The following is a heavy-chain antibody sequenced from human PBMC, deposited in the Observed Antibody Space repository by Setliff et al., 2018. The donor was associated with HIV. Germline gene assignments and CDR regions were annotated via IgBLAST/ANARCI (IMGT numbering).Heavy chain of an antibody. CDR2: IYNAGRI. Sequence: KSSETLSLTCSFSGGSISSHYWSWIRQTPGKGLEWIGTIYNAGRISYNPSLRSRVTFSVDPSQNQFSLILRSVTAADTAVYYCARPGSSSSYYAMDVWGQGTTVTVSS. D-gene: IGHD3-10*01. V-gene: IGHV4-59*11. CDR1: GGSISSHY. J-gene: IGHJ6*02. CDR3: ARPGSSSSYYAMDV.